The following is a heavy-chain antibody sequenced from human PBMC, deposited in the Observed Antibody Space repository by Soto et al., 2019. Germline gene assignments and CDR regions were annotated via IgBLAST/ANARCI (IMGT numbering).Heavy chain of an antibody. CDR1: GGSFSGYY. J-gene: IGHJ4*02. Sequence: SETLSLTCAVYGGSFSGYYWSWIRPPPGKGLEWIGEINHSGSTNYNPSLKSRVTISVDTSKNQFSLKLSSVTAADTAVYYCAREYYYDSSGFDYWGQGTLVTVSS. CDR3: AREYYYDSSGFDY. D-gene: IGHD3-22*01. V-gene: IGHV4-34*01. CDR2: INHSGST.